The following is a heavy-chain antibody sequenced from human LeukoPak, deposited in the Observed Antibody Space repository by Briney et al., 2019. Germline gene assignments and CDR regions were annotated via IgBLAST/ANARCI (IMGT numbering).Heavy chain of an antibody. CDR3: AREAPHYYYYTDV. Sequence: ASVKVSCKASGYTFTSYGISWVRQAPGQGLEWMGWISAYNGNTNYAQKLQGRVTMTTDTSTSTAYMELSSLRSEDTAVYYCAREAPHYYYYTDVWGKGTTVTVSS. J-gene: IGHJ6*03. D-gene: IGHD6-6*01. CDR1: GYTFTSYG. CDR2: ISAYNGNT. V-gene: IGHV1-18*01.